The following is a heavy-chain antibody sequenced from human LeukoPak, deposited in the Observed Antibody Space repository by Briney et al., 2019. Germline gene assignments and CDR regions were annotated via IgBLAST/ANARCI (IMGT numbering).Heavy chain of an antibody. CDR1: GGSFSGYY. CDR2: INHSGST. D-gene: IGHD5-18*01. J-gene: IGHJ6*04. Sequence: SETLSLTCAVYGGSFSGYYWSWIRQPPGKELEWIGEINHSGSTNYNPSLKSRVTISVDTSKNQFSLKLSSVTAADTAVYYCAGWGSGGYGYYYYGMDVWGKGTTVTVSS. CDR3: AGWGSGGYGYYYYGMDV. V-gene: IGHV4-34*01.